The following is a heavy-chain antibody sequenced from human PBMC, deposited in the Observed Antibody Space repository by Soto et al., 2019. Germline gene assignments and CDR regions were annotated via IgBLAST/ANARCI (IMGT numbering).Heavy chain of an antibody. D-gene: IGHD6-19*01. J-gene: IGHJ6*03. CDR3: ARSSIAVAGSNYYYYMDV. CDR1: GGTFSSYT. Sequence: QVQLVQSGAEVQKPGSSVKVSCKASGGTFSSYTISWVRQAPGQGLEWMGRIIPILGIANYAQKFQGRVTITADKSTSTAYMELSSLRSEDTAVYYCARSSIAVAGSNYYYYMDVWGKGTTVPSP. CDR2: IIPILGIA. V-gene: IGHV1-69*02.